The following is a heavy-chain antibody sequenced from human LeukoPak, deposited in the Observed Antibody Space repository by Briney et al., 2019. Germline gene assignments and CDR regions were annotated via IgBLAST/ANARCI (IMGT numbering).Heavy chain of an antibody. CDR3: TRVEYSGNGNLY. D-gene: IGHD1-26*01. V-gene: IGHV3-7*03. CDR1: GLTFINYC. J-gene: IGHJ4*02. Sequence: AGTLRPSCAGSGLTFINYCMTWVRQVPGKGLEWVANINRDGSGKYYLPSVRGRFTISKDDAKDSRYLQMDSRRPEYTAIYYCTRVEYSGNGNLYWGQGTLGTVSS. CDR2: INRDGSGK.